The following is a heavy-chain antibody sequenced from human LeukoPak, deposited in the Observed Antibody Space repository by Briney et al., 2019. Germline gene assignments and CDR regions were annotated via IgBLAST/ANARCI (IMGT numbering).Heavy chain of an antibody. CDR3: ARDPGIVVVPAAKNWFDP. V-gene: IGHV1-69*13. CDR1: GGTFSSYA. Sequence: SVKVSCKASGGTFSSYAISWVRQAPGQGLEWMGGIIPIFGTANYAQKFQGRVTITADESTSTAYMELSSLRSEDTAVYYCARDPGIVVVPAAKNWFDPSGQGTLVTVSS. J-gene: IGHJ5*02. D-gene: IGHD2-2*01. CDR2: IIPIFGTA.